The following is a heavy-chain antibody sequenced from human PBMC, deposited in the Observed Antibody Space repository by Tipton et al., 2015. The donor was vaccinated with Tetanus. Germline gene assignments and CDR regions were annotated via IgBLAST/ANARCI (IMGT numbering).Heavy chain of an antibody. J-gene: IGHJ4*02. CDR3: AGSQWLDGFIFDY. CDR2: ISHSGSP. Sequence: TLSLTCNVSGGSITKDYWSWIRQSPGKTLEWIGYISHSGSPNYNPSLKSRATVLVDTSKNQFSLDLTSVTAADTGVYYCAGSQWLDGFIFDYWGQGSLVTVAS. V-gene: IGHV4-59*01. CDR1: GGSITKDY. D-gene: IGHD6-19*01.